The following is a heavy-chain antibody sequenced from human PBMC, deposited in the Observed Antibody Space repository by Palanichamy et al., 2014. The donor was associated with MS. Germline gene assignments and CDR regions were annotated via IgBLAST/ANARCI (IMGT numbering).Heavy chain of an antibody. D-gene: IGHD6-13*01. CDR3: ARGIAAAGIYYFDY. CDR1: GFTFNSYE. Sequence: EVQLVESWGRRWYSRGGSLRLSCAASGFTFNSYEMNWVRQAPGKGLEWVSYISNSATTIYYADSVKGRFTISRDNARNSLYLHMNSLRAEDTAVYYCARGIAAAGIYYFDYWGQGTLVTVSS. J-gene: IGHJ4*02. V-gene: IGHV3-48*03. CDR2: ISNSATTI.